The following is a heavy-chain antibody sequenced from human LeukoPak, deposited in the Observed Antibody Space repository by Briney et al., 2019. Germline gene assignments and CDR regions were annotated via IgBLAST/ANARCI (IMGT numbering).Heavy chain of an antibody. CDR3: ARDLRDDSSGYYYEGDDAFDI. CDR2: ISSSSSTI. V-gene: IGHV3-48*01. Sequence: GGSLRLSCAASGFTFSSYSMNWVRQAPGKGLEWVSYISSSSSTIYYADSVEGRFTISRDNAKNSLYLQMNSLRAEDTAVYYCARDLRDDSSGYYYEGDDAFDIWGQGTMVTVSS. J-gene: IGHJ3*02. D-gene: IGHD3-22*01. CDR1: GFTFSSYS.